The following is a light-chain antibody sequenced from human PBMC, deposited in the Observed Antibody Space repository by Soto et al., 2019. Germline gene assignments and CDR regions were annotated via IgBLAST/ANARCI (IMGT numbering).Light chain of an antibody. CDR3: QSSDSSGTYEA. V-gene: IGLV3-25*02. J-gene: IGLJ3*02. CDR1: ALPKKF. CDR2: RDN. Sequence: SYELTQPPSVSVSPGQTARISCSGDALPKKFAYWYQQRPGQAPVMLIYRDNQRPSGIPERFSGSSSGTTVTLTINGVQAEDEADYYCQSSDSSGTYEAFGGGTKLTVL.